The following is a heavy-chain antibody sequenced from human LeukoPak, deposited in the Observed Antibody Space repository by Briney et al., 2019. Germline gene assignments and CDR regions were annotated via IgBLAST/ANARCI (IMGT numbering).Heavy chain of an antibody. D-gene: IGHD6-6*01. CDR3: ARERGPYSSSSGEDY. CDR2: IYTSGST. J-gene: IGHJ4*02. Sequence: SETLSLTCSVSGGSISSGSYYWSWIRQPAGKGLEWIGRIYTSGSTNYNPSLKSRVTISVDTSKNQFSLKLSSVTAADTAVYYCARERGPYSSSSGEDYWGQGTLVTVSS. V-gene: IGHV4-61*02. CDR1: GGSISSGSYY.